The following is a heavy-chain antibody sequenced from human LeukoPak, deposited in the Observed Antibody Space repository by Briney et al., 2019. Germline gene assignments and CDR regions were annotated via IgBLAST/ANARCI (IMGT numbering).Heavy chain of an antibody. V-gene: IGHV4-34*01. Sequence: PSETLSLTCAVYGGSFSGYYWSWIRQPPGKGLEWIGEINHSGSTNYNPSLKGRVTISVDTSKNQFSLKLSSATAADTAVYYCARGRSPYDSSGYYYPEYFQHWGQGTQVTVSS. CDR1: GGSFSGYY. CDR3: ARGRSPYDSSGYYYPEYFQH. J-gene: IGHJ1*01. CDR2: INHSGST. D-gene: IGHD3-22*01.